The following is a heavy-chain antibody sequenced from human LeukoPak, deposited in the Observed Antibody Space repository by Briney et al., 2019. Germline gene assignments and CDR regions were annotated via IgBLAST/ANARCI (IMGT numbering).Heavy chain of an antibody. J-gene: IGHJ4*02. Sequence: GGSLRLSCAASGFTFSSYSMNWVRQAPGKGLEWVSSISSGSSYIYYADSVKGRFTVSRDNAKHSLYLQMNSLRAEDTAVYYCAREVVGATDYWGQGTLVTVSS. CDR1: GFTFSSYS. CDR2: ISSGSSYI. D-gene: IGHD1-26*01. CDR3: AREVVGATDY. V-gene: IGHV3-21*01.